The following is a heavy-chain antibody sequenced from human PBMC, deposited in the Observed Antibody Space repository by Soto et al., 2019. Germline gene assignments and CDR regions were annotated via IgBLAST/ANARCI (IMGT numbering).Heavy chain of an antibody. CDR3: AKEDDAWTNGHFNV. Sequence: GSLRLSCAASGFTFSSYDMSWVRQAPGKGLEWVSGIDVGGGSAYYADSVKGRFTIYRDNSKNTLHLQLNSLRSEDTAIYYCAKEDDAWTNGHFNVWGQGTVVTVSS. V-gene: IGHV3-23*01. D-gene: IGHD3-3*01. CDR2: IDVGGGSA. J-gene: IGHJ3*01. CDR1: GFTFSSYD.